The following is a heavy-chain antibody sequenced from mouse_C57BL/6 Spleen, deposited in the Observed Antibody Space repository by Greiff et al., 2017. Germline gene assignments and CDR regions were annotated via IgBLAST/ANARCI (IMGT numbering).Heavy chain of an antibody. V-gene: IGHV1-69*01. J-gene: IGHJ3*01. CDR1: GYTFTSYW. CDR2: IDPSDSYT. Sequence: VQLQQSGAELVMPGASVKLSCKASGYTFTSYWMHWVKQRPGQGLEWIGEIDPSDSYTNYNQKFKGKSTLTVDKSSSTAYMQLSSLTSEDSAVYYCARSGDSSGYRFAYWGQGTLVTVSA. CDR3: ARSGDSSGYRFAY. D-gene: IGHD3-2*02.